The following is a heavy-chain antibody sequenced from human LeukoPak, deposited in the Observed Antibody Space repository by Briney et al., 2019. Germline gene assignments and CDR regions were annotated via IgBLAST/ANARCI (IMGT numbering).Heavy chain of an antibody. V-gene: IGHV3-7*01. CDR3: ATDYGRT. J-gene: IGHJ4*02. Sequence: GGSLRLSCAVSGITLTNFWMTWVRQAPGKGLEWVANINRDGSEKYYVDSVRGRFSISRDNARNSLFLQMNSLRTEDTAVYYCATDYGRTWGQGTPVTVSS. CDR2: INRDGSEK. D-gene: IGHD4-23*01. CDR1: GITLTNFW.